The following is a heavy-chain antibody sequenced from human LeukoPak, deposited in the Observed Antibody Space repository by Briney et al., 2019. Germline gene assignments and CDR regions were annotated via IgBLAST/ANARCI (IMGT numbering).Heavy chain of an antibody. J-gene: IGHJ4*02. CDR3: AKDGTPYYDFWSGYYSDY. V-gene: IGHV3-30*02. CDR2: IRYDGSNK. D-gene: IGHD3-3*01. Sequence: PGGSLRLSCAASGFTFDDYAMHWVRQAPGKGLEWVAFIRYDGSNKYYADSVKGRFTISRDNSKNTLYLQMNSLRAEDTAVYYCAKDGTPYYDFWSGYYSDYWGQGTLVTVSS. CDR1: GFTFDDYA.